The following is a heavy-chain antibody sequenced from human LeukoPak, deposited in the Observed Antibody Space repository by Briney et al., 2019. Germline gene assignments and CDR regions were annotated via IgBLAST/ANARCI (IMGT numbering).Heavy chain of an antibody. CDR2: ISGSGGST. CDR1: GFTFSSYA. CDR3: AKAAGYYYDVDI. Sequence: GGSLRLSCAASGFTFSSYAMSWVRQAPGNGLEWVSAISGSGGSTYYADSVKGRFTISRDNSKNTLYLQMNSLRAEYTAVYYCAKAAGYYYDVDIWGQGTMVTVSS. J-gene: IGHJ3*02. D-gene: IGHD3-22*01. V-gene: IGHV3-23*01.